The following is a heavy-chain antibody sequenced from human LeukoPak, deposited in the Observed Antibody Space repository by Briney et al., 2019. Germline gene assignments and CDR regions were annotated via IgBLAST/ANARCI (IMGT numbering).Heavy chain of an antibody. V-gene: IGHV4-39*01. CDR1: GGSISSSSYY. CDR3: AALGGTPYRRAFDI. D-gene: IGHD4-23*01. CDR2: IYYSGST. Sequence: SETLSLTCTVSGGSISSSSYYWGWIRQPPGKGLEWIGSIYYSGSTYYNPSLKSRVTISVDTSKNQFSLKLSSVTAADTAVYYCAALGGTPYRRAFDIWGQGTMVTVSS. J-gene: IGHJ3*02.